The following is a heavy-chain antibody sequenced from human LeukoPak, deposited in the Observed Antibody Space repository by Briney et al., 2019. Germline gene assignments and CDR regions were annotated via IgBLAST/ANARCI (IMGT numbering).Heavy chain of an antibody. CDR1: GYTFTGYY. J-gene: IGHJ5*02. CDR2: INPNSGGT. V-gene: IGHV1-2*02. Sequence: KPGASVKVSCKASGYTFTGYYMHWVRQAPGQGLEWMGWINPNSGGTNYAQRFQGRVTMTRDTSISTAYMELSRLRSDDTAVYYCARRQPYYDFWSGYSIRVWFDPWGQGTLVTVSS. CDR3: ARRQPYYDFWSGYSIRVWFDP. D-gene: IGHD3-3*01.